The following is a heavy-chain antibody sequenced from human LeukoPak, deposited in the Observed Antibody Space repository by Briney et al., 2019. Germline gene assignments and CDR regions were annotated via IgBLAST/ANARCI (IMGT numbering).Heavy chain of an antibody. J-gene: IGHJ4*02. V-gene: IGHV3-30*18. CDR3: AKGPLRLGELSLND. CDR1: GFTFSSYA. Sequence: GGSLRLSCAASGFTFSSYAMSWVRQAPGKGLEWVAAISYDGSNKYYADSVKGRFTISRDNSKNTLYLQMNSLRAEDTAVYYCAKGPLRLGELSLNDWGQGTLVTVSS. D-gene: IGHD3-16*02. CDR2: ISYDGSNK.